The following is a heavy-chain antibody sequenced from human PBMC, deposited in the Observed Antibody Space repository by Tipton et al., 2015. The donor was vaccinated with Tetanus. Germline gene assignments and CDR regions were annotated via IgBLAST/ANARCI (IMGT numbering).Heavy chain of an antibody. CDR3: ARHIVVVTALAFDI. J-gene: IGHJ3*02. CDR1: GGSISSYY. CDR2: IYYSGST. D-gene: IGHD2-21*02. Sequence: TLSLTCTVSGGSISSYYWSWIRQPPGKGLEWIGYIYYSGSTYYNPSLKSRVTISVDTSKNQFSLKLSSVTAADTAVYYCARHIVVVTALAFDIWGQGTMVTVSS. V-gene: IGHV4-59*06.